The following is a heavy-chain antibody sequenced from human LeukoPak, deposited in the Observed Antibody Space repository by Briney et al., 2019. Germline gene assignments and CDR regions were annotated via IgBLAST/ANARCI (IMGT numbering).Heavy chain of an antibody. CDR1: GYSFTRKW. CDR3: ARRYDFWSGYPFDP. CDR2: IYPGDSDT. J-gene: IGHJ5*02. Sequence: GESLKISCKGSGYSFTRKWIGWVRQMPGKGLEWMAIIYPGDSDTRYSPSFQGQVTISADKSISTAYLQWSSLKASDTAMYYCARRYDFWSGYPFDPWGQGTLVTVSS. V-gene: IGHV5-51*01. D-gene: IGHD3-3*01.